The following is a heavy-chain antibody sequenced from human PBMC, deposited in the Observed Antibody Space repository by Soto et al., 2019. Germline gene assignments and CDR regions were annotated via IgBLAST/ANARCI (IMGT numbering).Heavy chain of an antibody. CDR2: ISAYNGNT. CDR1: GYTFTSYG. V-gene: IGHV1-18*01. J-gene: IGHJ4*02. Sequence: QVQLVQSGAEVKKPGASVKVSCKASGYTFTSYGISWVRQAPGQGLEWMGWISAYNGNTNYAQKLQGRVTMTTDTSTSAAYMERRTLRSDDTAVYYCVGAAQPYYFDHWGQGTLVTVSS. CDR3: VGAAQPYYFDH.